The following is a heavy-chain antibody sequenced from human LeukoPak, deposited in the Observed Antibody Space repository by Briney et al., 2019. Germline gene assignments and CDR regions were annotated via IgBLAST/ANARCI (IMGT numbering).Heavy chain of an antibody. D-gene: IGHD2-21*02. CDR3: ARDEVVVVTARGGTAEDAFDI. CDR2: IYTSESP. V-gene: IGHV4-4*07. J-gene: IGHJ3*02. Sequence: PSETLSLTCTVSGGSITSYYWSWIRQPAGKGLEWIGRIYTSESPTYNPSLKSRVTMSLDPSRNQLSLKLTSVTAADTAMYYCARDEVVVVTARGGTAEDAFDIWGQGTMVTVSS. CDR1: GGSITSYY.